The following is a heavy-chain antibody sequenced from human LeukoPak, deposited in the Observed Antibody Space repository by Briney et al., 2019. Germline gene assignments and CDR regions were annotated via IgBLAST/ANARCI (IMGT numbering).Heavy chain of an antibody. J-gene: IGHJ4*02. V-gene: IGHV3-30-3*01. Sequence: GGSLRLSCAASGFTFNSYAMHWVRQAPGKGLEWVAVISYDGSNKYYADSVKGRFTISRDNSKNTLYLQMNSLRAEDTAVYYCARDSYYGSGSYHYYFDYWGQGTLVTVSS. CDR2: ISYDGSNK. CDR1: GFTFNSYA. CDR3: ARDSYYGSGSYHYYFDY. D-gene: IGHD3-10*01.